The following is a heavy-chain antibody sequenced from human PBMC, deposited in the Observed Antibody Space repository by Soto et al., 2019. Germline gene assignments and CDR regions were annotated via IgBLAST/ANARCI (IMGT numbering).Heavy chain of an antibody. CDR1: GGSISSGGYY. CDR3: SRGEQQLALFDY. Sequence: SSETLSLTCTVSGGSISSGGYYWSWIRQHPGKGLEWIGYIYYSGSTYYNPSLKSRVTISVDTSKNQFSLKLSSVTAADTAVYYCSRGEQQLALFDYWGQGTLVTVSS. V-gene: IGHV4-31*03. CDR2: IYYSGST. J-gene: IGHJ4*02. D-gene: IGHD6-13*01.